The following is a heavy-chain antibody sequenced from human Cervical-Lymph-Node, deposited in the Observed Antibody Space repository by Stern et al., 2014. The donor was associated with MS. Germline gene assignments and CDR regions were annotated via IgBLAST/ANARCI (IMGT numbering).Heavy chain of an antibody. CDR2: IAPRGGST. CDR1: GYMFINYY. D-gene: IGHD5-12*01. V-gene: IGHV1-46*01. Sequence: QVQLVQSGTEVKKPGASVKVSCKTSGYMFINYYINWVRQAPGQGLEWMGIIAPRGGSTTYAQKFQGRVTVTRDTSTSTVYMELSGLRSEDTAVYYCARGHIVGPIVGRHFGYWGHGTLVTVSS. CDR3: ARGHIVGPIVGRHFGY. J-gene: IGHJ4*01.